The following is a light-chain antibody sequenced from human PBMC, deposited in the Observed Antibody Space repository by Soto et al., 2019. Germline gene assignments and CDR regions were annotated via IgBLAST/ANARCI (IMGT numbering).Light chain of an antibody. Sequence: EIVLTQSPDTLCLSPGERATLSCRASQSVTTYLAWYQQKPGQAPRLLIYDASNRATGIPARFSGSGSGTDFTLTISSLEPEDFAVYYCQQRSNWPPLISFGQGTRLEIK. V-gene: IGKV3-11*01. CDR2: DAS. CDR3: QQRSNWPPLIS. CDR1: QSVTTY. J-gene: IGKJ5*01.